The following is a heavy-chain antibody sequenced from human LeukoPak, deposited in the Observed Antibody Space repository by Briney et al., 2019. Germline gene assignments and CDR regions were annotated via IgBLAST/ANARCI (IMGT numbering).Heavy chain of an antibody. CDR2: AYYSKGT. CDR1: GGSISGSDYN. CDR3: ATPSIREHAFDV. V-gene: IGHV4-39*07. J-gene: IGHJ3*01. Sequence: PSETLSLTCTVSGGSISGSDYNWGWFRQAPGKGLEWVGNAYYSKGTYYNPSLKSRLTITLDTYKNQFYLWLTSVTAADTAVYYCATPSIREHAFDVWGQGTTVTVSA. D-gene: IGHD1-14*01.